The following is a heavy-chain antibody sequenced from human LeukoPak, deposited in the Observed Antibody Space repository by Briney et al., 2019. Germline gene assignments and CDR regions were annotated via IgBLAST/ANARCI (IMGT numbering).Heavy chain of an antibody. J-gene: IGHJ4*02. CDR1: GGSISSYY. V-gene: IGHV4-59*08. CDR2: IYYSGST. Sequence: SETLSLTCTVSGGSISSYYWSWIRQPPGKGLEWIGYIYYSGSTNYNPSLKSRVTISVGTSKNQFSLKLSSVTAADTAVYYCARLFRGSSFDYWGQGTLVTVSS. CDR3: ARLFRGSSFDY. D-gene: IGHD6-13*01.